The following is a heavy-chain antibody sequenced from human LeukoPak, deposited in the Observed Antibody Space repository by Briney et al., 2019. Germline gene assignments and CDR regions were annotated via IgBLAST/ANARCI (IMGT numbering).Heavy chain of an antibody. CDR2: IIPLFDSP. CDR1: GGTFTFGTGG. V-gene: IGHV1-69*06. CDR3: ARAYIVNTNGDNVYYYMDV. D-gene: IGHD5-24*01. Sequence: SVKVSCKASGGTFTFGTGGVTWVRQASGQRLEWLGGIIPLFDSPHYAPNFQGRLTITADRFSGVAYMDLSSLSSGDTAVYYCARAYIVNTNGDNVYYYMDVWGTGTTVTVSS. J-gene: IGHJ6*03.